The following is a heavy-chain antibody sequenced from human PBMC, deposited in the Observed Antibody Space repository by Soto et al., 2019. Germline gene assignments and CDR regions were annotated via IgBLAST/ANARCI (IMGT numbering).Heavy chain of an antibody. CDR1: GFTFSSYG. Sequence: GGSLRLSCAASGFTFSSYGMHWVRQAPGKGLEWVAVIWYDGSNKYYADSVKGRFTISRDNSKNTLYLQMNSLRAEDTAVYYCARGGAYSDYGNYYGMDVWGQGTTVTVSS. CDR3: ARGGAYSDYGNYYGMDV. CDR2: IWYDGSNK. J-gene: IGHJ6*02. V-gene: IGHV3-33*01. D-gene: IGHD5-12*01.